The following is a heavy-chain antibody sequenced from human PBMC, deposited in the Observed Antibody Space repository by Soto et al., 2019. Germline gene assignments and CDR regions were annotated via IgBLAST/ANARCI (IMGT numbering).Heavy chain of an antibody. Sequence: GGSLRLSCAASGFTVSSNYMSWVRQAPGKGLEWVSVIYSGGSTYYADSVKGRFTISRHNSKNTLYLQMNSLRAEDTAVYYCARGFPVYYDSSGYYFDYWGQGTLVTVSS. CDR1: GFTVSSNY. CDR2: IYSGGST. V-gene: IGHV3-53*04. D-gene: IGHD3-22*01. J-gene: IGHJ4*02. CDR3: ARGFPVYYDSSGYYFDY.